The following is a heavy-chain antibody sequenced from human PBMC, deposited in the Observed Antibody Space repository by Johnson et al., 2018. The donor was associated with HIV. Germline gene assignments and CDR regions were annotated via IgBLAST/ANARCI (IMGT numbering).Heavy chain of an antibody. CDR3: ARKGDAFDI. V-gene: IGHV3-7*05. CDR1: GYSFSHYW. CDR2: INQDGSEK. Sequence: LLVESGGGLVQPGGSLTLPCVASGYSFSHYWMSWVRQAPGKGLEWVANINQDGSEKYYVDSVKGRFTISRDNAKNSLYLQMSILRAEDTAIYYCARKGDAFDIWGQGTMVTVSS. J-gene: IGHJ3*02. D-gene: IGHD1-14*01.